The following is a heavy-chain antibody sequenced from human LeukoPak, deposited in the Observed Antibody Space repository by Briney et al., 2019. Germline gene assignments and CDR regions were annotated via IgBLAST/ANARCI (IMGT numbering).Heavy chain of an antibody. Sequence: PGGSLRLSCAASGFTFSSYWMHWVRQAPGKGLVWVSRIKSDGSNRSYADSVKGRFTISRDNAKNTLYLQMNSLRAEDTAVYYCAREGYYYGSGNRIYYYGMDVWGQGTTVTVSS. CDR3: AREGYYYGSGNRIYYYGMDV. CDR1: GFTFSSYW. V-gene: IGHV3-74*01. D-gene: IGHD3-10*01. J-gene: IGHJ6*02. CDR2: IKSDGSNR.